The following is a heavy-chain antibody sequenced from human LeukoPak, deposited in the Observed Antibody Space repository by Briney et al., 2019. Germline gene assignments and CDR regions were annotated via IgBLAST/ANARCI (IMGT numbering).Heavy chain of an antibody. J-gene: IGHJ4*02. CDR3: AKSSGYSHGPPDY. CDR1: GFTFSSYG. Sequence: GRSLILSCAASGFTFSSYGMHWVRQPPGKGLEWVVVISYDGSDKYYVDSVKGRFTISRDNPKNTLYLQMNSLRVEDTAVYYCAKSSGYSHGPPDYWGQGTLVTVSS. CDR2: ISYDGSDK. V-gene: IGHV3-30*18. D-gene: IGHD5-18*01.